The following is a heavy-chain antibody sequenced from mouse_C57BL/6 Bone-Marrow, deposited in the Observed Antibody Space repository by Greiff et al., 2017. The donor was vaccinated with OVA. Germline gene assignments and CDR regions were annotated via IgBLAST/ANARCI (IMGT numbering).Heavy chain of an antibody. V-gene: IGHV1-82*01. J-gene: IGHJ4*01. CDR2: IYPGDGDT. CDR3: ARDGSSHYYAMGY. CDR1: GYAFSSSW. Sequence: QVQLQQSGPELVKPGASVKISCKASGYAFSSSWMNWVKQRPGKGLEWIGRIYPGDGDTNYNGKFKGKATLTADKSSSTAYMQLSSLTSEDSSVYFCARDGSSHYYAMGYWGQGASVNVSS. D-gene: IGHD1-1*01.